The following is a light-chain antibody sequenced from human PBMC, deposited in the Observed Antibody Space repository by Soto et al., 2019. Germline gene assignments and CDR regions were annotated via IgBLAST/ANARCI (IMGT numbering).Light chain of an antibody. CDR1: QSISSW. CDR3: QQYDNWPPAWT. V-gene: IGKV1-5*01. J-gene: IGKJ1*01. Sequence: DIQMTQSPSTLSASVGDRVTITCRASQSISSWLAWYQQKPGKAPKLLIYDASSLESGVPSRFSGSGSGTEFTLTISSLQPDDFATYYCQQYDNWPPAWTFGQGTKVDIK. CDR2: DAS.